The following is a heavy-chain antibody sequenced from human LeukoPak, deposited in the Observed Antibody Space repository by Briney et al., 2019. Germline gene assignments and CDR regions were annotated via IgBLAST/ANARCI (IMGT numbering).Heavy chain of an antibody. D-gene: IGHD6-13*01. CDR3: AKQGYSSSWYGDYYYGMDV. J-gene: IGHJ6*02. V-gene: IGHV3-48*04. CDR2: ISSSSDTI. CDR1: GFTFSTSG. Sequence: GGSLRLSCTGSGFTFSTSGMNWVRQAPGRGLDWISYISSSSDTIVYADSVKGRFTSSRDNAKNTLYLQMNSLRAEDTAVYYCAKQGYSSSWYGDYYYGMDVWGQGTTVTVSS.